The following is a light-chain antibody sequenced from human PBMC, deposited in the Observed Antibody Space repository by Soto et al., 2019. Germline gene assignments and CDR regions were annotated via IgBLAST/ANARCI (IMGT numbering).Light chain of an antibody. CDR3: QQYGGSPRT. CDR2: GAS. Sequence: EIVLTQSPGTLSLSPGEGATLSCRASQSINSFLAWYQQRRGQAPRLLIHGASNRATGIPDRFSGSGSGPDFTLTISRLEPEDFAVYYCQQYGGSPRTFGKGTKVEVK. J-gene: IGKJ1*01. CDR1: QSINSF. V-gene: IGKV3-20*01.